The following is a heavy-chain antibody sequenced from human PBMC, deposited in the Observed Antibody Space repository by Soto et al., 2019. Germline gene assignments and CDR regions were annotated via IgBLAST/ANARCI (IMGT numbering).Heavy chain of an antibody. CDR2: ISARGGSS. J-gene: IGHJ4*02. CDR1: GFSFSSYA. CDR3: AEGSIEYSASVDN. D-gene: IGHD5-12*01. V-gene: IGHV3-23*01. Sequence: EVHLLESGGGLVQPGGSLRLSCAASGFSFSSYAMVWVRQAPGKGLEWVSVISARGGSSYFADSVKGRFTTSRDNSKKWFSPEIDRPEARDNATFFLAEGSIEYSASVDNWGQGTLVLVSS.